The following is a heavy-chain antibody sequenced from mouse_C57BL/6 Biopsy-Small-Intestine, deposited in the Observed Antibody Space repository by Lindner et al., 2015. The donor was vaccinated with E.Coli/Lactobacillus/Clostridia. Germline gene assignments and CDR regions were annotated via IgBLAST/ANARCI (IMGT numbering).Heavy chain of an antibody. V-gene: IGHV1-54*01. Sequence: VQLQESGAELVRPGTSVKVSCKASGYAFTNHLIEWVKQRPGQGLEWIGVINPGSGGTNYNEKFKGKATLTADKSSSTAYMQLSSLTSEDSAVYFCARGGTVHYYAMDYWGQGTSVTVSS. J-gene: IGHJ4*01. D-gene: IGHD1-1*01. CDR1: GYAFTNHL. CDR2: INPGSGGT. CDR3: ARGGTVHYYAMDY.